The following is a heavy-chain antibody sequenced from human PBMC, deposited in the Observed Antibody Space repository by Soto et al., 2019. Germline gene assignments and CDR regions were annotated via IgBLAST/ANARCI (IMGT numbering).Heavy chain of an antibody. J-gene: IGHJ3*02. CDR3: AREPQTGDEHAFDI. CDR1: GFTFSSYS. V-gene: IGHV3-48*01. Sequence: GGSLRLSCAASGFTFSSYSMNWVRQAPGKGLEWVSYISSSSSTIYYADSVKGRFTISRDNAKNSLYLQMNSLRAEDTAVYYCAREPQTGDEHAFDIWGQGTMVTVSS. CDR2: ISSSSSTI. D-gene: IGHD7-27*01.